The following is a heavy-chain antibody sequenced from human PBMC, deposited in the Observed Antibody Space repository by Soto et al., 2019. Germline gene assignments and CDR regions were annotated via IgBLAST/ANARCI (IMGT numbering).Heavy chain of an antibody. CDR2: IYYSGST. V-gene: IGHV4-59*01. Sequence: SETLSLTCTVSGGSISSYYWSWIRQPPGKGLEWIGYIYYSGSTNYNPSLKSRVTISVDTSKNQFSLKLSSVTAADTAVYYCARCRGRGSCPDYWGQGTLVTVSS. J-gene: IGHJ4*02. CDR3: ARCRGRGSCPDY. D-gene: IGHD2-15*01. CDR1: GGSISSYY.